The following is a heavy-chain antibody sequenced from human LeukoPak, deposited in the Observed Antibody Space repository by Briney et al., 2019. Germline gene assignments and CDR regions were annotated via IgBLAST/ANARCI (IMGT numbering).Heavy chain of an antibody. J-gene: IGHJ4*02. V-gene: IGHV4-34*01. CDR3: ARGQQQLGLDY. D-gene: IGHD6-13*01. CDR2: INHSGSS. CDR1: GGSFIGYY. Sequence: SETLSLTCAVYGGSFIGYYWSWIRQPPGKGLEWIGEINHSGSSNYNPSLKSRVTISVDTSKNQFSLKLSSVTAADTAVYYCARGQQQLGLDYWGQGTLVTVSS.